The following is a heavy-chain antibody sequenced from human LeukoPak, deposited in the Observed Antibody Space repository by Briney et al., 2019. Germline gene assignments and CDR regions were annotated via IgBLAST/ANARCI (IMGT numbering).Heavy chain of an antibody. CDR1: GYTFTDYN. CDR3: AKDLDWVFDL. J-gene: IGHJ2*01. Sequence: ASVKLSCTASGYTFTDYNCSWVRQAPGQGLEWMGWISTYNGNTTYAQNLQGRVTMTTDTSTSTAYMELRSLRSDDTAVYYCAKDLDWVFDLWGRGTLVTAPS. D-gene: IGHD3-9*01. V-gene: IGHV1-18*01. CDR2: ISTYNGNT.